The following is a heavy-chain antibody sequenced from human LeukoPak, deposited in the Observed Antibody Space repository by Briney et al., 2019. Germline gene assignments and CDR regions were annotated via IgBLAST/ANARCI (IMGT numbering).Heavy chain of an antibody. J-gene: IGHJ6*02. CDR2: VNSDGSST. CDR3: ARGRYYGMDV. CDR1: GFTFTSYW. V-gene: IGHV3-74*01. Sequence: GGSLRLSCAASGFTFTSYWMHWVRQAPGKGLVWVSRVNSDGSSTTYADSVKGGFAIARDNAKNTLYLQMNSVRAEDTAVYYCARGRYYGMDVWGQGTTVTVSS.